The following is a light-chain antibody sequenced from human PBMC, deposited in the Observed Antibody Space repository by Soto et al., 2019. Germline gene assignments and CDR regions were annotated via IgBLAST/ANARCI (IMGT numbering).Light chain of an antibody. CDR2: DAS. CDR1: QSVSSN. CDR3: QQRGNSIT. Sequence: EIVLTQSPATLSLSPGETATLSCRASQSVSSNLAWYQHRPGQPPRLLMYDASNGAAGVPARFSGSGSGTDFTLTISSLEPGDFAVYYCQQRGNSITFGQGTRLETK. J-gene: IGKJ5*01. V-gene: IGKV3-11*01.